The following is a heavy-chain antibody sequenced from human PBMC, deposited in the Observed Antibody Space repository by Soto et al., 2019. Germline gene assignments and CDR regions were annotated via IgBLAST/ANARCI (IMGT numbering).Heavy chain of an antibody. V-gene: IGHV3-23*01. J-gene: IGHJ4*02. D-gene: IGHD6-19*01. CDR2: TINSGGRS. CDR1: GFTFNSHA. Sequence: EVPLLESGGGLVQPGGSLRLSCAASGFTFNSHAMSWVRQAPGKGLEWVASTINSGGRSYHADSVKGRFTISRDNSRDTLYLQMNSLRADDTAIYYCAKDKMEQWLVGGYYDYWGQGALVTVSS. CDR3: AKDKMEQWLVGGYYDY.